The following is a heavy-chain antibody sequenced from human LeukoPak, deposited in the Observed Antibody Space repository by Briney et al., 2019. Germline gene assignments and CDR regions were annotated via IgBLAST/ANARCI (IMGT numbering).Heavy chain of an antibody. CDR1: GGTFSSYA. Sequence: GASVKVSCKASGGTFSSYAISWVRQAPGQGLEWMGRIIPILGIANYAQKFQGRVTITADNSTSTAYMELSSLRSEDTAVYYCARDRDSSGYSDAFDIWGQGTMVTVSS. CDR3: ARDRDSSGYSDAFDI. V-gene: IGHV1-69*04. D-gene: IGHD3-22*01. J-gene: IGHJ3*02. CDR2: IIPILGIA.